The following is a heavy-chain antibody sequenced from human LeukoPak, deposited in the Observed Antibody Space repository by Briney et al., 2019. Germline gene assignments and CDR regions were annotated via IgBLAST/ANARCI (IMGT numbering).Heavy chain of an antibody. D-gene: IGHD4-17*01. Sequence: PGGSLRLSCAASGFTFSSYGMHWVRQAPGKGLEWVAVIWYDGSSKYYADSVKGRFTISRDNSKNTLYLQMNSLRAEDTAVYYCASPMTTVTTAAFDIWGQGTMVTVSS. CDR1: GFTFSSYG. CDR3: ASPMTTVTTAAFDI. V-gene: IGHV3-33*01. J-gene: IGHJ3*02. CDR2: IWYDGSSK.